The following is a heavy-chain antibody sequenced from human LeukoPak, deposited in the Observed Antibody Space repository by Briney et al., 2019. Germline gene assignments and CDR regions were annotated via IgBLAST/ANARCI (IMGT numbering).Heavy chain of an antibody. CDR3: ARDFCSSTSCYTPWWFDP. CDR2: IIPILGIA. V-gene: IGHV1-69*04. D-gene: IGHD2-2*02. CDR1: GGTFSSYA. J-gene: IGHJ5*02. Sequence: ASVKVSCKASGGTFSSYAISWVRQAPGQGLEWVGRIIPILGIANFAQKFQGRVTITADKSTSTAYMELSSLRSEDTAVYYCARDFCSSTSCYTPWWFDPWGQGTLVTVSS.